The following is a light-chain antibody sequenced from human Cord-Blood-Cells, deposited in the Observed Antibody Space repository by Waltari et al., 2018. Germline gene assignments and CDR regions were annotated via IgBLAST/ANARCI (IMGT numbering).Light chain of an antibody. Sequence: QSALTQPASVSGSPGQSITISCTGTSSDVGSFNLLLWYQQHPGKAPKLMIYEGSKRPSGVSNRFSGSKSGNTASLTISGLQAEDEADYYCCSYAGSSTWVFGGGTKLTVL. CDR1: SSDVGSFNL. J-gene: IGLJ3*02. CDR3: CSYAGSSTWV. CDR2: EGS. V-gene: IGLV2-23*01.